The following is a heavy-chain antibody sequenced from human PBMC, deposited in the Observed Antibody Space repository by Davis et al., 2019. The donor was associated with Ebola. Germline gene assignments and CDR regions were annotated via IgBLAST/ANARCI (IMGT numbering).Heavy chain of an antibody. CDR3: LIWDSSGYYYYGMDV. V-gene: IGHV1-8*02. CDR2: MNPNSGNT. D-gene: IGHD3-22*01. J-gene: IGHJ6*02. CDR1: GYTFTSYA. Sequence: ASVKVSCKASGYTFTSYAMHWVRQAPGQRLEWMGWMNPNSGNTGYAQKFQGRVTMTRNTSISTAYMELSSLRSEDTAVYYCLIWDSSGYYYYGMDVWGQGTTVTVSS.